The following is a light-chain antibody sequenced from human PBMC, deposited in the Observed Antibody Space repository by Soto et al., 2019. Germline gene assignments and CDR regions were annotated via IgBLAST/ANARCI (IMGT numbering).Light chain of an antibody. V-gene: IGKV3-15*01. CDR3: HQYNEWPLT. Sequence: EIVMTQSPATLSVSPGERATLSCRASKSVSNNLAWYQQKPGQAPRLLIYHASTGPTGIPARFSGSGSGTEFTLTISSVQSEDFAVYYWHQYNEWPLTFGGGTKVEIK. J-gene: IGKJ4*01. CDR2: HAS. CDR1: KSVSNN.